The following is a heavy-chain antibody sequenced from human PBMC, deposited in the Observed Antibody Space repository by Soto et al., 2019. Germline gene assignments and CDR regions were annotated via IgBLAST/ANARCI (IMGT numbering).Heavy chain of an antibody. Sequence: EVQLLESGGGLVQPGGSLRLSCAASGFTFSSYAMSWVRQAPGKGLEWVSAISGSGGSTYYADSVKGRFTISRDNSKNTRYLQMNSLRAEDTAVYYCAKDRQQLFSAPGFDYWGQGTLVTVSS. CDR2: ISGSGGST. V-gene: IGHV3-23*01. CDR3: AKDRQQLFSAPGFDY. CDR1: GFTFSSYA. J-gene: IGHJ4*02. D-gene: IGHD6-13*01.